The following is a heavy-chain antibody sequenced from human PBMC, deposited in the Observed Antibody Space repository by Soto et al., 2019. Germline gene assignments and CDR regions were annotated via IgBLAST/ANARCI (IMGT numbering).Heavy chain of an antibody. Sequence: GASVKVSCKVSGYTLTELSMHWVRQAPGKGLEWMGGFDPEDGETIYAQKFQGRVTMTEDTSTDTAYMELSSLRSEDTAVYYCATQHYDFWSGPSFFSFWGQGTLVTVSS. J-gene: IGHJ4*02. CDR1: GYTLTELS. D-gene: IGHD3-3*01. V-gene: IGHV1-24*01. CDR3: ATQHYDFWSGPSFFSF. CDR2: FDPEDGET.